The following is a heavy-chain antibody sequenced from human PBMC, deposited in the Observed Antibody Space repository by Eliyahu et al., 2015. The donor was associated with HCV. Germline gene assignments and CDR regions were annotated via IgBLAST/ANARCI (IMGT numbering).Heavy chain of an antibody. Sequence: QMQLVQSGPEVKKAGTSVKVSCKASAFTFTXSAMPWVRQXXGQRLEXXGWIVVGXGNTNYAQKFQERVTITRDMSTSTAYMELSSLRSEDTAVYYCAADPTDYDSSGLVIWGQGTLATVSS. CDR2: IVVGXGNT. D-gene: IGHD3-22*01. J-gene: IGHJ4*02. CDR1: AFTFTXSA. V-gene: IGHV1-58*02. CDR3: AADPTDYDSSGLVI.